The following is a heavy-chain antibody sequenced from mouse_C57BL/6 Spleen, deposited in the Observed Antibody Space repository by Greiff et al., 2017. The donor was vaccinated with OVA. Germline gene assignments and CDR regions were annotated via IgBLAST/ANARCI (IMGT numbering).Heavy chain of an antibody. V-gene: IGHV14-4*01. CDR1: GFNIKDDY. CDR3: TYYGSSPYYFDY. J-gene: IGHJ2*01. Sequence: SGAELVRPGASVKLSCTASGFNIKDDYMHWVKQRPEQGLEWIGWIDPENGDTEYASKFQGKATITADTSSNTAYLQLSSLTSEDTAVYYCTYYGSSPYYFDYWGQGTTLTVSS. CDR2: IDPENGDT. D-gene: IGHD1-1*01.